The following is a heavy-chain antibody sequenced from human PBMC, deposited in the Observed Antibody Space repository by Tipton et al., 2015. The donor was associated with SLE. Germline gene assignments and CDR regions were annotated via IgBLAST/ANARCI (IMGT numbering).Heavy chain of an antibody. Sequence: SLRLSCAASGFTFSSDDIHWVRQAPGKGLEWVAVISFDGSNKYYADSVKGRFTISRDNSKNTLYLQMNSLRAEDTAVYYCAKDRRPVFGVVIWDYWGQGTLVTVSS. V-gene: IGHV3-30*18. CDR3: AKDRRPVFGVVIWDY. D-gene: IGHD3-3*01. CDR2: ISFDGSNK. CDR1: GFTFSSDD. J-gene: IGHJ4*02.